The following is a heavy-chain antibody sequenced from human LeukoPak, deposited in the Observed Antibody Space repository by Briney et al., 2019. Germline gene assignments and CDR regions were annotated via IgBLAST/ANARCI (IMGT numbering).Heavy chain of an antibody. CDR3: AREDQPRGTFDY. V-gene: IGHV3-7*03. D-gene: IGHD2-15*01. CDR1: GFTFSRYW. CDR2: IKQDGSEK. J-gene: IGHJ4*02. Sequence: PGGSLRLSCAASGFTFSRYWMSWVRQTPGKGLEWVANIKQDGSEKYYVDSVKGRFTTSRDNAKNTLYLQMNSLRAEDTALYYCAREDQPRGTFDYWGQGILVTVSS.